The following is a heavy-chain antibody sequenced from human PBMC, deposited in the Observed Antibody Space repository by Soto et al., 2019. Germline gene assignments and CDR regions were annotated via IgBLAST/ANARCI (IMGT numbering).Heavy chain of an antibody. CDR2: INAGNGNT. CDR3: ASDVGATGD. J-gene: IGHJ4*02. Sequence: QVQLVQSGAEVKKPGASVKVSCKASGYNFTSYAMHWVRKAPGERLEWMGWINAGNGNTKHSQQFKGRVTITRATSASTDDMELSSLTSEDMAVYYCASDVGATGDWGQGTLVTVSS. D-gene: IGHD1-26*01. V-gene: IGHV1-3*01. CDR1: GYNFTSYA.